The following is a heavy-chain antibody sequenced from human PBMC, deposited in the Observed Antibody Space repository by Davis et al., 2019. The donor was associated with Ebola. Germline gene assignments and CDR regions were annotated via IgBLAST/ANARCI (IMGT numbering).Heavy chain of an antibody. J-gene: IGHJ6*03. CDR1: GFTFGDSA. Sequence: SLKISCAGSGFTFGDSAMHWVRQAPGKGLEWVSGISWNSESIVYADSVKGRFTISRDNAKNTVSLQMNNLREEDSAVYYCAKDLHWYAMDVWGKGTPVTVSS. V-gene: IGHV3-9*01. CDR3: AKDLHWYAMDV. CDR2: ISWNSESI. D-gene: IGHD6-13*01.